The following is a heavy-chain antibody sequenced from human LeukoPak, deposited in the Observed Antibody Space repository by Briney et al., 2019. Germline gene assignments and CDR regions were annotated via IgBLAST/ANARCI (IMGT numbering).Heavy chain of an antibody. J-gene: IGHJ5*02. D-gene: IGHD3-9*01. CDR1: GFTFSTYL. CDR2: INTDGSIT. V-gene: IGHV3-74*03. Sequence: GSLRLSCAASGFTFSTYLMHWVRQAPGKGLVWVTRINTDGSITTYADSVKDRFTISRDNAKNTLYLQMNSLRDEDTAVYYCASLGTLVPWGQGTLVTVSS. CDR3: ASLGTLVP.